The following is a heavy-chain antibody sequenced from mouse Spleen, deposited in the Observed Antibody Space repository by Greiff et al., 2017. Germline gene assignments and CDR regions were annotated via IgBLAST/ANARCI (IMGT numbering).Heavy chain of an antibody. CDR1: GYSITSGYY. D-gene: IGHD2-9*01. V-gene: IGHV3-6*01. CDR2: ISYDGSN. Sequence: ESGPGLVKPSQSLSLTCSVTGYSITSGYYWNWIRQFPGNKLEWMGYISYDGSNNYNPSLKNRISITRDTSKNQFFLKLNSVTTEDTATYYCARDGASLLWLGYYAMDYWGQGTSVTVSS. CDR3: ARDGASLLWLGYYAMDY. J-gene: IGHJ4*01.